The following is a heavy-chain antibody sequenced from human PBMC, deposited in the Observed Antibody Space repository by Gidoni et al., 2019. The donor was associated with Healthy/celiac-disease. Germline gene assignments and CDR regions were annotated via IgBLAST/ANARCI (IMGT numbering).Heavy chain of an antibody. CDR2: ISSSRSYK. V-gene: IGHV3-11*06. Sequence: QVQLVESGGGLVKPGGSLSLSCAASGFTFSYYYMSWIRQAPGKGLEWVSYISSSRSYKNYADSVKGRFTISRDNAKNSLYLQMNSLRAEDTAVYYCARLEKTRFGIAAREIDYWGQGTLVTVSS. CDR3: ARLEKTRFGIAAREIDY. CDR1: GFTFSYYY. J-gene: IGHJ4*02. D-gene: IGHD6-6*01.